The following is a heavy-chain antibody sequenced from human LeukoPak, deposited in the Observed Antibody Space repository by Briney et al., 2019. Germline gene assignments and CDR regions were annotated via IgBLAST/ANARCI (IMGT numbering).Heavy chain of an antibody. D-gene: IGHD2-21*01. CDR2: IYSGGST. Sequence: GGYLRLSCAASGFTVSSNYMSWVRQAPGKGLEWVSVIYSGGSTYYADSVKGRFTISRENSKNTLYLQMNSLRAEDTAVYYCARDEPRLFAFDIWGKGTMVTVSS. CDR1: GFTVSSNY. J-gene: IGHJ3*02. V-gene: IGHV3-53*01. CDR3: ARDEPRLFAFDI.